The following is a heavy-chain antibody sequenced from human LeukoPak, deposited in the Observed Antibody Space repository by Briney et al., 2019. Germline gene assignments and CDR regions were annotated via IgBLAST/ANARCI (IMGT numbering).Heavy chain of an antibody. CDR1: GYTFTSYY. CDR2: INPSGGST. D-gene: IGHD3-10*01. CDR3: ARDPSSSSTNNYYGSGELDS. J-gene: IGHJ5*01. V-gene: IGHV1-46*01. Sequence: ASVKVSCKASGYTFTSYYMHWVRQAPGQGLEWMGIINPSGGSTSYAQKFQGRVTMTRDMSTSTVYMELSSLRSEDTAVYYCARDPSSSSTNNYYGSGELDSWGQGTLVTVSS.